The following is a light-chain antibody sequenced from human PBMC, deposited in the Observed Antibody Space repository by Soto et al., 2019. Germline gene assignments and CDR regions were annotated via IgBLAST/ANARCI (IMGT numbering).Light chain of an antibody. J-gene: IGLJ1*01. CDR3: SSYAGTNNRYV. CDR2: EVN. CDR1: GSDIGGYNF. V-gene: IGLV2-8*01. Sequence: QSVLTQPPSASGSPGQSVTISCTGTGSDIGGYNFVSWYQQHPGKVPKLIIYEVNKRPSGVPDRFSGSKSGNTASLTVSGLQADDEADYCSSYAGTNNRYVFGTGTKLTVL.